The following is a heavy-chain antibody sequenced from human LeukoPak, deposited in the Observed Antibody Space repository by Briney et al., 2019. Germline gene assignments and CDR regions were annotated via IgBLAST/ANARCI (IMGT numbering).Heavy chain of an antibody. CDR2: MNPNSGNT. CDR3: ARGRDIVATMYYYYGMDV. D-gene: IGHD5-12*01. V-gene: IGHV1-8*01. CDR1: GYTFTSYD. Sequence: ASVKVSCKASGYTFTSYDINWVRQATGQGLEWMGWMNPNSGNTGYAQKFQGRVTMTRNTSISTAYMELSSLRSEDTAVYYCARGRDIVATMYYYYGMDVWGQGTTVTVSS. J-gene: IGHJ6*02.